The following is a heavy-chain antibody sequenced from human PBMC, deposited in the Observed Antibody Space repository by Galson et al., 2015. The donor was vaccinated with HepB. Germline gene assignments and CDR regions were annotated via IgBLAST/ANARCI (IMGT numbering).Heavy chain of an antibody. CDR2: TNAGNGNT. V-gene: IGHV1-3*01. Sequence: SVKVSCKASGYTFTSYAMHWVRQAPGQRLEWMGWTNAGNGNTKYSQKFQGRVTITRDASASTAYMELSSLRSEDTAVYYCARLLLPGYSSGWIDYWGQGTLVTVSS. D-gene: IGHD6-19*01. CDR3: ARLLLPGYSSGWIDY. CDR1: GYTFTSYA. J-gene: IGHJ4*02.